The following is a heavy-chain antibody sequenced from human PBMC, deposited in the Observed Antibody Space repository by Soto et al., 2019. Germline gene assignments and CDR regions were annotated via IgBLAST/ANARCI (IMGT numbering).Heavy chain of an antibody. CDR1: GYTFTSYG. V-gene: IGHV1-18*04. D-gene: IGHD4-4*01. J-gene: IGHJ4*02. CDR3: ARDTTIFDH. Sequence: QVQLVQSGAEVKKPGSSVKVSCKASGYTFTSYGISWVRQAPGQGLEWTGWISAYNGNTKYAHKFQGRVTMTTDRDTRTAYLELRTLRSDETAVYYFARDTTIFDHWGQGTLVTASS. CDR2: ISAYNGNT.